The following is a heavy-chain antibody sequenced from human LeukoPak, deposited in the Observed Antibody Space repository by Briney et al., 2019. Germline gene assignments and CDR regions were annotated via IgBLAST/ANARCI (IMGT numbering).Heavy chain of an antibody. CDR1: GYTFNSYY. CDR3: AIDTNNYYGSGSFDY. Sequence: ASVKVSCKASGYTFNSYYMHWVRQAPGQGLEWMGIINPSGGSTSYAQKFQGRVTMTRDTSTSTVYMELSSLRSEDTAVYYCAIDTNNYYGSGSFDYWGQGTLVTVSS. CDR2: INPSGGST. V-gene: IGHV1-46*02. J-gene: IGHJ4*02. D-gene: IGHD3-10*01.